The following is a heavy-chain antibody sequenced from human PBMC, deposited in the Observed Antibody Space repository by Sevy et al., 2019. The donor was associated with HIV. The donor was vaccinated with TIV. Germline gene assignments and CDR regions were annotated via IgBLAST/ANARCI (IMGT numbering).Heavy chain of an antibody. CDR3: ARRGELWFGELFDFDI. V-gene: IGHV5-51*01. CDR1: GYSFTSYW. D-gene: IGHD3-10*01. CDR2: IYPGDSDT. Sequence: GESLKISCKGSGYSFTSYWIGWVRQMPGKGLEWMGIIYPGDSDTRYSPSFQGQVTISAAKSISTAYLQWSSLRASDTAMYYCARRGELWFGELFDFDIWGQETMVTVSS. J-gene: IGHJ3*02.